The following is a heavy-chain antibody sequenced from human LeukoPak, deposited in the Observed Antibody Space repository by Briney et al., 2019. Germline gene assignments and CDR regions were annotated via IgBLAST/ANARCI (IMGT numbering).Heavy chain of an antibody. CDR1: GYTFTGYY. Sequence: ASVKVSCKASGYTFTGYYMHWVRQAPGQGLEWMGWINPNSGGTNYAQKFQGRVTMTRDTSISTAYMELSRLRSDDTAVYYCARDGDVLRYFDWLRPDRACWFDPSGQGTLVTVSS. V-gene: IGHV1-2*02. D-gene: IGHD3-9*01. CDR2: INPNSGGT. J-gene: IGHJ5*02. CDR3: ARDGDVLRYFDWLRPDRACWFDP.